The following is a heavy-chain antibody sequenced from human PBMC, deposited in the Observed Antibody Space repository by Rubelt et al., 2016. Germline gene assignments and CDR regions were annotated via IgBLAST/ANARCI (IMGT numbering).Heavy chain of an antibody. V-gene: IGHV4-39*01. CDR1: GGSISSSRYY. CDR3: ARSYTDYADVHFDL. J-gene: IGHJ2*01. CDR2: VFYSGTT. D-gene: IGHD5-12*01. Sequence: QLQLQESGPGLVKPSETLSLTCTVSGGSISSSRYYWGWIRQPPGKGLEWIGSVFYSGTTYYNASLQSPVTLSVDPSKNQCSLKLSAGTAADTALYYCARSYTDYADVHFDLWGRGTLVTVSS.